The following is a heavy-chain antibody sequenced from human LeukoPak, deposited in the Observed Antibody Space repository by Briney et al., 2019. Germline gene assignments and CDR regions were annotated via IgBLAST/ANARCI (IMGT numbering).Heavy chain of an antibody. CDR1: GYTFTTYA. Sequence: GASVKVSCTASGYTFTTYALSWARQAPGQGLEWMGWISAYNGNTNYAQKVQGRVTMTTDTPTSTAYMELRSLRSDDTAVYYCARDHPQELRFLEWFYYYYYMDVWGKGTTVTVSS. CDR2: ISAYNGNT. V-gene: IGHV1-18*01. D-gene: IGHD3-3*01. CDR3: ARDHPQELRFLEWFYYYYYMDV. J-gene: IGHJ6*03.